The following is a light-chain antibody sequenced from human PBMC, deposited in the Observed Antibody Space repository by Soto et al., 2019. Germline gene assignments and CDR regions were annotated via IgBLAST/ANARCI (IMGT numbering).Light chain of an antibody. J-gene: IGKJ2*01. CDR3: QQYQQCPFYT. CDR2: GAS. Sequence: EIVLSQSAATLSLSPGARATLSCRASHTISSSYLAWYQQRPAQAPRLVIYGASTRATGIPARFSGIVSGTEFTLTISSLQPEDFAAYYCQQYQQCPFYTFGQGTKVDI. V-gene: IGKV3-15*01. CDR1: HTISSSY.